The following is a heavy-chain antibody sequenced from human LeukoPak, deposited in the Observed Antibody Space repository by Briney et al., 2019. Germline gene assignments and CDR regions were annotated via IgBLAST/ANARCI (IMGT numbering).Heavy chain of an antibody. CDR3: ARRALRAITIFGVVTAWFDP. J-gene: IGHJ5*02. CDR2: INHSGST. Sequence: PSETLSLTCAVYGGSFSGYYWSWIRQPPGKGLEWIGEINHSGSTNYNPSLKSRVTISVDTSKNQFSLKLSSVTAADTAVYYCARRALRAITIFGVVTAWFDPWGQGTLVTVSS. D-gene: IGHD3-3*01. V-gene: IGHV4-34*01. CDR1: GGSFSGYY.